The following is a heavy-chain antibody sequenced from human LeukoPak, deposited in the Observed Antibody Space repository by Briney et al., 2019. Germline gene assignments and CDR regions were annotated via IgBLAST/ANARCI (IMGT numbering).Heavy chain of an antibody. CDR1: GGSISSGSYY. CDR2: IYTSGST. D-gene: IGHD6-6*01. J-gene: IGHJ6*03. CDR3: ARASPRSSSSYYYYYYMDV. Sequence: PSETLSLTCTVSGGSISSGSYYWSWIRQPAGKGLEWIGRIYTSGSTNYNPSLKSRVTMSVDTSKNQFSLKLSSVTAADTAVYYCARASPRSSSSYYYYYYMDVWGKGTTVTVSS. V-gene: IGHV4-61*02.